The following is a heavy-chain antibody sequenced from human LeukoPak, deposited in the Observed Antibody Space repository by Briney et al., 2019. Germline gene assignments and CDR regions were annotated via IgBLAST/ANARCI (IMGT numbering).Heavy chain of an antibody. CDR3: ARGRGYSYAHFDY. Sequence: LETLSLTCTVSGGSISSSSYYWGWIRQPPGKGLEWIGSIYYSGSTYYNPSLKSRVTISVDTSKNQFSLKLSSVTAADTAVYYCARGRGYSYAHFDYWGQGTLVTVSS. CDR2: IYYSGST. J-gene: IGHJ4*02. D-gene: IGHD5-18*01. CDR1: GGSISSSSYY. V-gene: IGHV4-39*07.